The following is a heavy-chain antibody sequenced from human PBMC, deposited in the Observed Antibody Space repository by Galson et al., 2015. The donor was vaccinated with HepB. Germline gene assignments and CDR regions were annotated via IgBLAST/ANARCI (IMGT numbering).Heavy chain of an antibody. J-gene: IGHJ3*02. Sequence: SLRLSCAASGFTFSSYAMHWVRQAPGKGLEWVAVISYDGSNKYYADSVKGRFTISRDNSKNTLYLQMNSLRAEDTAVYYCARGPLWGFIAAARLGAFDIWGQGTMITVSS. CDR1: GFTFSSYA. V-gene: IGHV3-30*04. D-gene: IGHD6-13*01. CDR3: ARGPLWGFIAAARLGAFDI. CDR2: ISYDGSNK.